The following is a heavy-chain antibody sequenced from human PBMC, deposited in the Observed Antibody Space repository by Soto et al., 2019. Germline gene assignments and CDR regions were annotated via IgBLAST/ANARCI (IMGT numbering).Heavy chain of an antibody. CDR3: ARHYYDSSGYWGY. CDR2: VYKSVTT. V-gene: IGHV4-39*01. J-gene: IGHJ4*02. Sequence: QVQLQESGPGLVKPSETLSLTCSVSGDSIRGSPHHWGWIRQPPGKGLEWIGSVYKSVTTYYNTSLKSRVTVSADTSKNQFSLKLSSLTAADTAVYYCARHYYDSSGYWGYWGRGTLVSVSS. CDR1: GDSIRGSPHH. D-gene: IGHD3-22*01.